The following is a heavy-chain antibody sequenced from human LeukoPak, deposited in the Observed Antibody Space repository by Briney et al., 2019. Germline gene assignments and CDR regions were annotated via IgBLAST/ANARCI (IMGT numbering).Heavy chain of an antibody. CDR1: GFTVSTNY. CDR3: ARGQDPVDF. Sequence: GGSLRLSCAVSGFTVSTNYMTWVRQAPGKGLEWVSLFYTGGSAYYTDSVKGRFTISRDNSKNTLYLQMDSLRAEDTAVYYCARGQDPVDFWGRGTLVTVSS. CDR2: FYTGGSA. J-gene: IGHJ4*02. V-gene: IGHV3-66*01.